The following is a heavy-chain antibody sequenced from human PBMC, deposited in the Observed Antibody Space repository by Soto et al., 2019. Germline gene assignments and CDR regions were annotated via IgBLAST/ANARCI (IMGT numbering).Heavy chain of an antibody. CDR2: ISGSGGST. Sequence: GGSLRLSCAASGFTFSSYAMSWVRQAPGKGLEWVSAISGSGGSTYYADSVKGRFTISRDNSKNTLYLQMNSLRAEDTAVYYCAKDRPPTYYYDSSGSRPDYWGQGTLVTVSS. J-gene: IGHJ4*02. CDR1: GFTFSSYA. V-gene: IGHV3-23*01. D-gene: IGHD3-22*01. CDR3: AKDRPPTYYYDSSGSRPDY.